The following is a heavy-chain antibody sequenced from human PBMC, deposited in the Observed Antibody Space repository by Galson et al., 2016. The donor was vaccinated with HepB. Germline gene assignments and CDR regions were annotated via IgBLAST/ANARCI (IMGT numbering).Heavy chain of an antibody. D-gene: IGHD2-21*01. Sequence: SVKVSCKASGGTFSNNAVSWVRQAPGQGLKWMGGIIPLFGSANNAQKFQGRVTITADDSTSTAYMELSSLTSEDTAVYYCARGLEGLHWFLDPWGHGTLVTVSS. V-gene: IGHV1-69*13. CDR1: GGTFSNNA. CDR3: ARGLEGLHWFLDP. CDR2: IIPLFGSA. J-gene: IGHJ2*01.